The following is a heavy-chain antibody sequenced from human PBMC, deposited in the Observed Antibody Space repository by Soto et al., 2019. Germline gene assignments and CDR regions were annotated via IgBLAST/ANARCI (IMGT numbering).Heavy chain of an antibody. J-gene: IGHJ6*03. CDR1: GYTFTSYD. CDR2: MNPNSGNT. Sequence: ASVKVSCKASGYTFTSYDINWVRQATGQGLEWMGWMNPNSGNTGYAQKFQGRVTMTRNTSISTAYMELSSLRSEDTAVYYCARGVVDYDFWSGYYRPRDYYYMDVWRKGTTVTVSS. V-gene: IGHV1-8*01. D-gene: IGHD3-3*01. CDR3: ARGVVDYDFWSGYYRPRDYYYMDV.